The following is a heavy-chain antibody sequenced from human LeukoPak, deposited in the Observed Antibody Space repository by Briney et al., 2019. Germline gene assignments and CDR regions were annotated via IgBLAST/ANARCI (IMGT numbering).Heavy chain of an antibody. J-gene: IGHJ4*02. V-gene: IGHV1-69*13. CDR3: ARYSIVGATSDKHFDY. D-gene: IGHD1-26*01. CDR2: IIPILGTA. Sequence: ASVKVSCKASGGTFSSYAISWVRQAPGQGLEWMGGIIPILGTANYAQKFQGRVTITADESTSTAYMELSSLRSEDTAVYYCARYSIVGATSDKHFDYWGQGTLVTVSS. CDR1: GGTFSSYA.